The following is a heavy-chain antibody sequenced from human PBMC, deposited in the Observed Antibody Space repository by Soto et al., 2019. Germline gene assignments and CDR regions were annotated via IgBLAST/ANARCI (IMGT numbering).Heavy chain of an antibody. CDR2: ISGSGGST. J-gene: IGHJ3*02. CDR3: ARLYWSSNSCSFGGAFDR. V-gene: IGHV3-23*01. CDR1: GFTFSSYA. Sequence: GGSLRLSCAASGFTFSSYAMSWVRQAPGKGLEWVSAISGSGGSTYYADSVKGRFTISRDNSKNTLYLQMNSLRAEDTAVYYCARLYWSSNSCSFGGAFDRWGQGTMVTVS. D-gene: IGHD2-2*01.